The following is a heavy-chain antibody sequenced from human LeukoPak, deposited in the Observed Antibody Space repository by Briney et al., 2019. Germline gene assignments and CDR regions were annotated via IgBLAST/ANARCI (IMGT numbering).Heavy chain of an antibody. V-gene: IGHV4-31*03. CDR3: ARDASGYGQFDY. Sequence: SETLSLTCTVSAGSISSGGYYWSWIRQHPGKGLEWIGYTYYSGSTYYNPSLKSRLTISVDTSKDQFSLKLSSVTAADTAVYYCARDASGYGQFDYWGQGTLVTVSS. CDR2: TYYSGST. D-gene: IGHD5-18*01. CDR1: AGSISSGGYY. J-gene: IGHJ4*02.